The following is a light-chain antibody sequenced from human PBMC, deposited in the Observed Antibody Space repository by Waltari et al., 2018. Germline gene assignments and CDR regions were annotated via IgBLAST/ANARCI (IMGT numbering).Light chain of an antibody. CDR2: KDN. Sequence: FTQPHSVSGSPGQTVTISCTRSSGSLDSKYVQWYQQQPGSAPTTVIYKDNQRPSGVPDRFSGSIDSSSNSASLTISGLKSADEADYYCQSADGNHKPVFGGGTRLTVL. J-gene: IGLJ2*01. CDR1: SGSLDSKY. CDR3: QSADGNHKPV. V-gene: IGLV6-57*03.